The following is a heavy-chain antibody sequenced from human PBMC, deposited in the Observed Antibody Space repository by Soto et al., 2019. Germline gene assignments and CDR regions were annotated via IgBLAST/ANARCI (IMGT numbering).Heavy chain of an antibody. D-gene: IGHD2-2*01. V-gene: IGHV4-39*01. CDR2: IYYSGST. Sequence: QLQLQESGPGLVKPSETLSLTCTVSGGSISSSSYYWGWIRQPPGKGLEWIGSIYYSGSTYYNPSLKSRVTISVDTSKNQFSLKLSSVTAADTAVYYCATQPCPRLGSTSCYDEAFDIWGQGTMVTVSS. CDR1: GGSISSSSYY. CDR3: ATQPCPRLGSTSCYDEAFDI. J-gene: IGHJ3*02.